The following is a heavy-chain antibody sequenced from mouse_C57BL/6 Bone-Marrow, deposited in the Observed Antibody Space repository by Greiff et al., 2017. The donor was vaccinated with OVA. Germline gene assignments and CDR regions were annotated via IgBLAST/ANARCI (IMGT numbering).Heavy chain of an antibody. V-gene: IGHV1-55*01. J-gene: IGHJ1*03. CDR1: GYTFTSYW. Sequence: QVQLQQPGAELVKPGASVKMSCKASGYTFTSYWITWVKQRPGQGLEWIGDIYPGSGSTNYNEKFKSKATLTVDTSSSTAYMQLRSLTSEDSAVYYCAYYSYWYFDVWGTGTTVTVSS. CDR2: IYPGSGST. D-gene: IGHD1-1*01. CDR3: AYYSYWYFDV.